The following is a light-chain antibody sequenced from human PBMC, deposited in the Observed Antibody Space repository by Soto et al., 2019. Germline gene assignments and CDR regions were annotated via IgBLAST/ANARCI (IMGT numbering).Light chain of an antibody. V-gene: IGLV2-14*03. CDR1: SRDVGGYNY. J-gene: IGLJ2*01. CDR2: DVS. Sequence: QSALTQPASVSGSPGQSITISCTGTSRDVGGYNYVSWYQQHPGKAPKLMIYDVSNWPSGVSNRFSGSKSGNTASLTISGLQAEDEADYYCSSYTGSSTVLFGGGTKVTVL. CDR3: SSYTGSSTVL.